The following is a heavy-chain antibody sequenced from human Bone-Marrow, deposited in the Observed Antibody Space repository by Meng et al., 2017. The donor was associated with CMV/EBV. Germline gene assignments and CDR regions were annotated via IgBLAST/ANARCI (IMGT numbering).Heavy chain of an antibody. CDR3: ARGMTTAYYYGMDV. Sequence: SGFTFSDYYMSWIRQAPGKGLEWVSYISSSSSYTNYADSVKGRFTISRDNAKNSLYLQMNSLRAEDTAVYYCARGMTTAYYYGMDVWGQGTTVTVSS. CDR1: GFTFSDYY. J-gene: IGHJ6*02. D-gene: IGHD4-11*01. CDR2: ISSSSSYT. V-gene: IGHV3-11*06.